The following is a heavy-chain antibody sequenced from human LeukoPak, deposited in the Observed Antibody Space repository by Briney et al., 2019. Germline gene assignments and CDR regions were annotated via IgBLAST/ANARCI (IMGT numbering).Heavy chain of an antibody. D-gene: IGHD6-13*01. Sequence: SVKVSCKASGGTFSSYAISWVRQAPGQGLEWMGGIIPIFGTANYAQKFQGRVTITADESTSTAYMELSSPRSEDTAVYYCARDIAAQPNQRRYYYYGMDVWGQGTTVTVSS. CDR3: ARDIAAQPNQRRYYYYGMDV. V-gene: IGHV1-69*01. J-gene: IGHJ6*02. CDR2: IIPIFGTA. CDR1: GGTFSSYA.